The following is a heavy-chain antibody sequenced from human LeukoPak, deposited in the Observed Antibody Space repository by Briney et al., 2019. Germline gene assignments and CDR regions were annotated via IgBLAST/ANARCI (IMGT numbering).Heavy chain of an antibody. CDR2: IYSGGST. CDR1: GFTVSSNY. CDR3: MRDCSGGSCDNFDY. J-gene: IGHJ4*02. V-gene: IGHV3-53*01. Sequence: GGSLRLSCAASGFTVSSNYMSWVRQALGKGLEWVSVIYSGGSTYYADSVKGRFTISRDNSKNTLYLQMNSLRAEDTAVYYRMRDCSGGSCDNFDYWGQGTLVTVSS. D-gene: IGHD2-15*01.